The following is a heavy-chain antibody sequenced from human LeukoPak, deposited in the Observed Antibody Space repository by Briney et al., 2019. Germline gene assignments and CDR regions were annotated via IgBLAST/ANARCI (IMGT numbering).Heavy chain of an antibody. Sequence: PSETLSLTCAVYGGSFSGYYWSWIRQPPGKGLEWIGEINHSGSTNYNPSLKSRVTISVDTSKNQFSLKLSSVTAADTAVYYCARHSGGSGSYPFDYWGQGTLVTVSS. CDR3: ARHSGGSGSYPFDY. CDR1: GGSFSGYY. V-gene: IGHV4-34*01. J-gene: IGHJ4*02. CDR2: INHSGST. D-gene: IGHD3-10*01.